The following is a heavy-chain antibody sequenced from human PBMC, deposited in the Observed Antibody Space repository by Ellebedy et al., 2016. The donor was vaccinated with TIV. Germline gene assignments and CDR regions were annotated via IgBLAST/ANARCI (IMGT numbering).Heavy chain of an antibody. J-gene: IGHJ4*02. D-gene: IGHD1-14*01. CDR2: VYYSGST. V-gene: IGHV4-59*08. CDR3: AGTLGLYYFDY. Sequence: MPSETLSLTCTVSGASITSYYWNWIRQPPGKGLEWIGYVYYSGSTNYNPSLKSRVTISLDTSKNQFSLKLNSVTAADTAVYYCAGTLGLYYFDYWGQGTLVTVSS. CDR1: GASITSYY.